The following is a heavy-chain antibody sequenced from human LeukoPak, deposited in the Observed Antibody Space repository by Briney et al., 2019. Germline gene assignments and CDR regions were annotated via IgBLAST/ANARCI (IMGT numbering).Heavy chain of an antibody. J-gene: IGHJ5*02. D-gene: IGHD1-26*01. V-gene: IGHV4-39*07. CDR2: IYYSGST. CDR1: GGSISSSSYY. Sequence: PSETLSLTCTVSGGSISSSSYYWGWIRQPPGKGLEWIGSIYYSGSTYYNPSLRSRVTISADKSKNQFSLKLSSVTAADTAVYYCARWLPNSPWGWVGERDWFDPWGQGTLVTVSS. CDR3: ARWLPNSPWGWVGERDWFDP.